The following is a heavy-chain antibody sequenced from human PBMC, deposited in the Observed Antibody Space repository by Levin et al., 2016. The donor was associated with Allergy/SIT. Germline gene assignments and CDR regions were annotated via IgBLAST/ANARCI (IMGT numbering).Heavy chain of an antibody. CDR1: GYTLTDYH. V-gene: IGHV1-46*01. D-gene: IGHD1-1*01. CDR3: AGELGTTCYFDY. J-gene: IGHJ4*02. CDR2: INPSNGVT. Sequence: ASVKVSCKASGYTLTDYHMHWVRQAPGQGLEWMGIINPSNGVTLYAQKFKGRLTMTRETSTSTVYMEVSSLESEDTAIYFCAGELGTTCYFDYWGQGALVTVSS.